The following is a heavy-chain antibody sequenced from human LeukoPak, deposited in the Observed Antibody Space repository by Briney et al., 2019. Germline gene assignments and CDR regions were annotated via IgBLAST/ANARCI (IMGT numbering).Heavy chain of an antibody. J-gene: IGHJ4*02. Sequence: GRSLRLSCAASGFTFSSNGVRWVRQAPGKGREWVAVIWYDGSNTYYADSVKGRFTISRDNSKNTLYLQMNSLRAEDTAVYYCARDKKAWYGGNWVDYWGQGTLVTVSS. V-gene: IGHV3-33*01. D-gene: IGHD4-23*01. CDR3: ARDKKAWYGGNWVDY. CDR2: IWYDGSNT. CDR1: GFTFSSNG.